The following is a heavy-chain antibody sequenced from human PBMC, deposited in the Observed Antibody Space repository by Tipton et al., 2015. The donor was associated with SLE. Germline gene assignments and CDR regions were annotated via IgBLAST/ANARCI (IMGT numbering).Heavy chain of an antibody. V-gene: IGHV4-39*07. CDR3: ARTYGVWNDDHPTMRSTGMDV. D-gene: IGHD3-3*01. J-gene: IGHJ6*03. Sequence: TLSLTCTVSGGSISSSPYYWAWIRQPPGKGVEWIGSLFYSGNAYYNPSLESRVTISEDSSQNQVSLKLSSVTAADTAVYYCARTYGVWNDDHPTMRSTGMDVWGKGTTVTVAS. CDR1: GGSISSSPYY. CDR2: LFYSGNA.